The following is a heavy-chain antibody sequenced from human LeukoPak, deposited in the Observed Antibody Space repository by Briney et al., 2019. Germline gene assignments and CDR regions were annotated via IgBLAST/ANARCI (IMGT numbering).Heavy chain of an antibody. CDR1: GYTFTGYY. V-gene: IGHV1-2*02. CDR2: INPNSGGT. Sequence: SVKVSCKAPGYTFTGYYMHWVRQAPGQGLEWMGWINPNSGGTNYAQKFQGRVTMTRDTSISTAYMELSRLRSDDTAVYYCARARYSGYDYGYWGQGTLVTVSS. J-gene: IGHJ4*02. CDR3: ARARYSGYDYGY. D-gene: IGHD5-12*01.